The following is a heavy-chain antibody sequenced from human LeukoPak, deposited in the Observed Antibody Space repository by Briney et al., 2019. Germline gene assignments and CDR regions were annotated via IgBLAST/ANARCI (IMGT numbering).Heavy chain of an antibody. CDR1: GFTFTSYS. J-gene: IGHJ4*01. CDR3: ARSLSGYDPLSAF. V-gene: IGHV3-48*01. CDR2: IYATNNTF. D-gene: IGHD5-12*01. Sequence: GGSLRLSCEVSGFTFTSYSMTWARQVPGKGLEGITYIYATNNTFYYADSVKGRFTISRDNARNSLFLQMHSLTVEDTAVYYCARSLSGYDPLSAFWGHGTLVTVS.